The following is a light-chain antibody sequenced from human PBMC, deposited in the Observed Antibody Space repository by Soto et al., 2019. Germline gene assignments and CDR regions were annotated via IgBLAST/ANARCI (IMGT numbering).Light chain of an antibody. J-gene: IGLJ1*01. CDR1: SSNIGAEYF. Sequence: QLVLTQPPSVAGAPGQRVTISCTGSSSNIGAEYFVHWYQQLPGAAPKLLIYDNTNRPSGVPDRFSGSKSGTSASLAITGLQAEDEADYYCQSYDSSLRGYVFGSGTKVTVL. CDR2: DNT. V-gene: IGLV1-40*01. CDR3: QSYDSSLRGYV.